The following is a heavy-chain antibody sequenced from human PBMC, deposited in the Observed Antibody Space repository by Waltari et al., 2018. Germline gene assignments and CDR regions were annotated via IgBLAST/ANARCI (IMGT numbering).Heavy chain of an antibody. CDR2: IYYSGST. CDR3: ARGLTYSSGLLDSFDY. D-gene: IGHD6-19*01. CDR1: GGFISSYY. Sequence: QLQLQESGPGLVTPSETLSLPCTVSGGFISSYYWRWIRPPPGKGLEWIGYIYYSGSTNYNPSRKSRVTISVDTSKNQFSLKLSSVTAADTAVYYCARGLTYSSGLLDSFDYWGQGTLVTVSS. J-gene: IGHJ4*02. V-gene: IGHV4-59*01.